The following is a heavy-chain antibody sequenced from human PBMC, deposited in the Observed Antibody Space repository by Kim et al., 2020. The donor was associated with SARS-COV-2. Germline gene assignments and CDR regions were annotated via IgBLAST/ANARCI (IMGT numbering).Heavy chain of an antibody. Sequence: DSVKGRFTNSRDKYNNTLYLQMNSLRAEDTAVYCCAKGRIDYGGNLCFDYWGQGTLVTVSA. J-gene: IGHJ4*02. CDR3: AKGRIDYGGNLCFDY. D-gene: IGHD4-17*01. V-gene: IGHV3-23*01.